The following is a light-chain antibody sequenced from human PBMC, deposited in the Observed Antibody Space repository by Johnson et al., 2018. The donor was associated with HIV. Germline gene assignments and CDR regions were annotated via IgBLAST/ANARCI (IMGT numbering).Light chain of an antibody. J-gene: IGLJ1*01. CDR3: GTWDSSLTTYV. CDR2: ENS. V-gene: IGLV1-51*02. Sequence: VLTQPPSVSAAPGQKVTISCSGSSSNIGNNYVSWYQQLPGTAPKLLISENSKRPSGIPDRFSGYKSGTSATLGVSGLQTGDEADYYCGTWDSSLTTYVFVTGTKVTVL. CDR1: SSNIGNNY.